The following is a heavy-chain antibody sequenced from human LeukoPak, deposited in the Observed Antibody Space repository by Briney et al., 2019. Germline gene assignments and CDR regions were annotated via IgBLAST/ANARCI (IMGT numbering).Heavy chain of an antibody. CDR1: GFTFSSYS. Sequence: PGGSLRLSCAASGFTFSSYSMNWVRQALGKGLEWVSYISSSSSTIYYADSVKGRFTISRDNAKNSLYLQMNSLRDEDTAVYYCARDRPEAVAGTFQQSPDYWGQGTLVTVSS. J-gene: IGHJ4*02. D-gene: IGHD6-19*01. CDR3: ARDRPEAVAGTFQQSPDY. V-gene: IGHV3-48*02. CDR2: ISSSSSTI.